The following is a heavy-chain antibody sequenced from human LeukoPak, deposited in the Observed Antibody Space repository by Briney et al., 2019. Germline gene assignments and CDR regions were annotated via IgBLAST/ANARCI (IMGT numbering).Heavy chain of an antibody. CDR1: GGSISSSSYY. CDR2: IYYSGST. V-gene: IGHV4-39*07. Sequence: SETLSLTCTVSGGSISSSSYYWGWIRQPPGKGLEWIGNIYYSGSTYYNPSLKSQVTISVDTSKNQFSLKLSSVTDADTAVYHCARRRVWDAFDVWGQGTMVTVSS. D-gene: IGHD6-6*01. J-gene: IGHJ3*01. CDR3: ARRRVWDAFDV.